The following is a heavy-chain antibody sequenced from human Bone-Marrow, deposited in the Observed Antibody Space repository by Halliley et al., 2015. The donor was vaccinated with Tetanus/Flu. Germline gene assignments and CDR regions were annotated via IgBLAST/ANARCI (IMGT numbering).Heavy chain of an antibody. Sequence: SLRLSCAASGFTFSAYAMTWVRQAPGRGLEWVSGISGGSHNTYYADSVKGRFTISRDNSKNTLSLRMNNLRAEDAALYYCAKAADWDFGSGFDRWGQGILFTVSS. J-gene: IGHJ5*02. CDR2: ISGGSHNT. CDR1: GFTFSAYA. V-gene: IGHV3-23*01. CDR3: AKAADWDFGSGFDR. D-gene: IGHD3-9*01.